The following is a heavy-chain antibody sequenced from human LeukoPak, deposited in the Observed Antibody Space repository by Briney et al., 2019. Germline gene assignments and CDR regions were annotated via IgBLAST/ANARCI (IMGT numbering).Heavy chain of an antibody. CDR3: AREKYGSPVAAPDY. CDR1: GYTFTGYY. J-gene: IGHJ4*02. V-gene: IGHV1-2*06. D-gene: IGHD2-15*01. CDR2: INPNSGGT. Sequence: ASVKVSCKASGYTFTGYYMHWVRQAPGQGLEWMGRINPNSGGTNYAQKFQGRVTMTRDTSISTAYMELSRLRSEDTAVFYCAREKYGSPVAAPDYWGQGTLVTVSS.